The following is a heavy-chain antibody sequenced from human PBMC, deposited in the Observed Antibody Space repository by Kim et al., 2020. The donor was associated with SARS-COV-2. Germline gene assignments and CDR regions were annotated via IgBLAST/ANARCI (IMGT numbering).Heavy chain of an antibody. J-gene: IGHJ6*02. Sequence: SETLSLTCTVPGGSISSYYWSWIRQPPGKGLEWIGYIYYSGSTNYNPSLKSRVTISVDTSKNQFSLKLSSVTAADTAVYYCARTRNSSSSGLPYYYHGMAVWGQGTTVPGSS. CDR1: GGSISSYY. D-gene: IGHD6-6*01. CDR2: IYYSGST. V-gene: IGHV4-59*01. CDR3: ARTRNSSSSGLPYYYHGMAV.